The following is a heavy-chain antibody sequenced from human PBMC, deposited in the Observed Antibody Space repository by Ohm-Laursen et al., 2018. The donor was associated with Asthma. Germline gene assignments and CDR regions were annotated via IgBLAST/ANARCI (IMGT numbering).Heavy chain of an antibody. Sequence: ASVKVSCKASGYTFTGYYMHWVRQAPGQGLEWMGIINPSGGSTSYAQKFQGRVTMTRDTSTSTVYMELSSLRSEDTAVYYCARDVPYCSGGSCYHYYFDYWGQGTLVTVSS. CDR3: ARDVPYCSGGSCYHYYFDY. CDR2: INPSGGST. V-gene: IGHV1-46*01. CDR1: GYTFTGYY. D-gene: IGHD2-15*01. J-gene: IGHJ4*02.